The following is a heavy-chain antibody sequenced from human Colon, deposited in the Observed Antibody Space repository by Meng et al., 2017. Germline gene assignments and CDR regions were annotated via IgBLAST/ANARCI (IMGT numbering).Heavy chain of an antibody. J-gene: IGHJ5*01. Sequence: SETLSPTCAVSGGSISSSNWWSWVRQPPGKGLEWIGEIYHSGSTNYNPSLKSRVTLSVDKSKNQFSLKLSSVAAADTAVYYCARGPFRYSSSWYHSLDPWGQGTLVTVSS. CDR1: GGSISSSNW. V-gene: IGHV4-4*02. CDR2: IYHSGST. CDR3: ARGPFRYSSSWYHSLDP. D-gene: IGHD6-13*01.